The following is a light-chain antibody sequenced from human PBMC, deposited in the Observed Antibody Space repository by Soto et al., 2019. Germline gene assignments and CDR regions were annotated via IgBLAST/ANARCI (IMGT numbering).Light chain of an antibody. CDR1: QSVSSSY. V-gene: IGKV3-20*01. Sequence: EIALTQSPGTLSLSPGESATLSCRASQSVSSSYLVWYQQKPGQALRLLIYGASSRATGIPDRFSGSGSGTDFALTISRLEPEDFAVYYCQQYSASPSTFGQGTKLEIK. CDR2: GAS. CDR3: QQYSASPST. J-gene: IGKJ2*01.